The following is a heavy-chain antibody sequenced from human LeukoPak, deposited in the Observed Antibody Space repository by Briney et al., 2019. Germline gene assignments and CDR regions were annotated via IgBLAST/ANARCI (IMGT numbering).Heavy chain of an antibody. CDR1: GFTFSSYA. D-gene: IGHD3-22*01. Sequence: GVLRLSCAASGFTFSSYAMSWFRQAPGKGLEWVGFIRSKAYGGTTEYAASVKGRFTISRDDSKSIAYLQMNSLKTEDTAVYYCTKNWDSSGYSPRDYWGQGTLVTVSS. CDR2: IRSKAYGGTT. CDR3: TKNWDSSGYSPRDY. V-gene: IGHV3-49*03. J-gene: IGHJ4*02.